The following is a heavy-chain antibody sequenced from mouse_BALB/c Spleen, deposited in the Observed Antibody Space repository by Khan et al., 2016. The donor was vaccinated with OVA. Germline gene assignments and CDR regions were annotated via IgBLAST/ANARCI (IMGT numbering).Heavy chain of an antibody. CDR2: IWGGGST. CDR3: AKGVWSYYYTLDY. V-gene: IGHV2-6-5*01. CDR1: GFSLTDYG. Sequence: QVQLKQSGPGLVAPSQSLSITCTVSGFSLTDYGVSWIRQPPGKGLEWLGVIWGGGSTYYNSALKSRLSISKDNSKSQVFLKMSSLQTDDTAMYYCAKGVWSYYYTLDYWGQGTSVTVSS. J-gene: IGHJ4*01.